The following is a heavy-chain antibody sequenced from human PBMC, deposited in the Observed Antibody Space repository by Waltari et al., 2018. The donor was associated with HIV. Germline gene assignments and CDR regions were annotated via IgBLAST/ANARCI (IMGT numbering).Heavy chain of an antibody. CDR1: GGTFNNYA. CDR2: IIPVFGTT. V-gene: IGHV1-69*01. D-gene: IGHD2-15*01. CDR3: ARRATVVDWYFDL. Sequence: QEPLVQSGAGVKKLWSSVKVSCKASGGTFNNYAITWVRQAPGQGLEWMGGIIPVFGTTNYAQKFQGRLTIIADESTSTGYMELSSLRSEDTAVYYCARRATVVDWYFDLWGRGTLVTVSS. J-gene: IGHJ2*01.